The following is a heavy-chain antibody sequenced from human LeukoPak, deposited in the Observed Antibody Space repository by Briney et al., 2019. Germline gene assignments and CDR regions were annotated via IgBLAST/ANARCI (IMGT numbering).Heavy chain of an antibody. CDR2: IYYSGST. V-gene: IGHV4-59*08. D-gene: IGHD6-13*01. CDR1: GGSISSYY. CDR3: ARFALGIAAAGLNYFDY. J-gene: IGHJ4*02. Sequence: SETLSLTCTVSGGSISSYYWSWIRQPPGKGLEWIGYIYYSGSTNYNPSLKSRVTISVDTSKNQFSLKLSSVTAADTAVYYCARFALGIAAAGLNYFDYWGQGTLVTVSS.